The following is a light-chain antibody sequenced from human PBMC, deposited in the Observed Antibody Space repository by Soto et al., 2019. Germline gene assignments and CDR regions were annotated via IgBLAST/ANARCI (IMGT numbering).Light chain of an antibody. CDR2: WAS. CDR3: QQYHSPPQT. CDR1: QSVLYSPNNKNY. Sequence: DIVLTQSPDSLAVSLGERATINCKSSQSVLYSPNNKNYLAWYQQKPGQPPKLLVYWASTRESGVPDRFSSSGSGTDFTLTINSLQAEDVAVYYCQQYHSPPQTFGQGTKVEIK. J-gene: IGKJ1*01. V-gene: IGKV4-1*01.